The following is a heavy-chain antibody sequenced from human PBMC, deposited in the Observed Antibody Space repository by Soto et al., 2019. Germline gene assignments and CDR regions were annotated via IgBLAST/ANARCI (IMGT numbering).Heavy chain of an antibody. CDR3: ARERYVLRFLEWTPTYYYGMDV. CDR1: GYTFTSYG. J-gene: IGHJ6*02. Sequence: ASVKVSCKASGYTFTSYGISWVRQAPGQGLEWMGWISAYNGNTNYAQKLQGRVTMTTDTSTSTAYMELRSLRSDDTAVYYCARERYVLRFLEWTPTYYYGMDVWGQGTTVTVSS. CDR2: ISAYNGNT. D-gene: IGHD3-3*01. V-gene: IGHV1-18*01.